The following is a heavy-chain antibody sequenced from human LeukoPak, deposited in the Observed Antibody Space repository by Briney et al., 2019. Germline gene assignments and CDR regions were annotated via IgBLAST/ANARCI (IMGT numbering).Heavy chain of an antibody. CDR2: IYYSGST. Sequence: SQTLSLTCTVSGGSISSGGYYWTWIRQHPGKGLEWIGYIYYSGSTYYNPSLKSRLTMSVDTSKNQFSLKLSSVTAADTGVYYCARGAVRGVVDFDYWGQGILVSVSS. CDR3: ARGAVRGVVDFDY. V-gene: IGHV4-31*03. CDR1: GGSISSGGYY. J-gene: IGHJ4*02. D-gene: IGHD3-10*01.